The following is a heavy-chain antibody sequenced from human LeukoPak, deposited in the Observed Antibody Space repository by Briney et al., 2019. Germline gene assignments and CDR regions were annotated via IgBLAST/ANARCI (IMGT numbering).Heavy chain of an antibody. D-gene: IGHD3-22*01. J-gene: IGHJ4*02. CDR1: GFTFSSYS. CDR3: AKVLDSSGYYYESGY. Sequence: GGSLRLSCAASGFTFSSYSMNWVRQAPGKGLEWVSYISSSSSTIYYADSVKGRFTISRDNSKNTLYLQMNSLRAEDTAVYYCAKVLDSSGYYYESGYWGQGTLVTVSS. CDR2: ISSSSSTI. V-gene: IGHV3-48*01.